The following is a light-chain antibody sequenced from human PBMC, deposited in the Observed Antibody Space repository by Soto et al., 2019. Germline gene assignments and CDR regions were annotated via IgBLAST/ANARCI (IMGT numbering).Light chain of an antibody. CDR2: GAS. CDR1: QSVSSSY. Sequence: EIVLTQSPGTLSLSPGERATLSCRASQSVSSSYLAWYQQKPGQAPRLLIYGASNRATGIPDRFSGSGSGTDFTLTISSREPEDLPISYCQQYGSSPYTFGQGTRLEIK. CDR3: QQYGSSPYT. J-gene: IGKJ2*01. V-gene: IGKV3-20*01.